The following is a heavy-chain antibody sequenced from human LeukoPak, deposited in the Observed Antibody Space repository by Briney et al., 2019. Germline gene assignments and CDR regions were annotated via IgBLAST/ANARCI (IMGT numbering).Heavy chain of an antibody. CDR1: GGSISSSSYY. D-gene: IGHD3-22*01. J-gene: IGHJ4*02. V-gene: IGHV4-39*07. CDR3: ARDPSDYYDSSGYLDY. CDR2: IYYSGST. Sequence: PSETLSPTCTVSGGSISSSSYYWGWVRQPPGKGLEWIGSIYYSGSTYYNPSLKSRVTISVDTSKNQFSLKLSSVTAADTAVYYCARDPSDYYDSSGYLDYWGQGTLVTVSS.